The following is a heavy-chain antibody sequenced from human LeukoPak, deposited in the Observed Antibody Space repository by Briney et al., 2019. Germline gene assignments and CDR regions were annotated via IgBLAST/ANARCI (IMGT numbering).Heavy chain of an antibody. J-gene: IGHJ4*02. CDR2: INHSGST. V-gene: IGHV4-34*01. CDR3: GSGDSGAGY. Sequence: PSETLSLTCAVYGGSFSGYYWSWIRQPPGKGLEWIGEINHSGSTNYNPSLRSRVTISVDTSKNQFSLKLSSVTAADTAVYYCGSGDSGAGYWGQGTLVTVSS. CDR1: GGSFSGYY. D-gene: IGHD1-26*01.